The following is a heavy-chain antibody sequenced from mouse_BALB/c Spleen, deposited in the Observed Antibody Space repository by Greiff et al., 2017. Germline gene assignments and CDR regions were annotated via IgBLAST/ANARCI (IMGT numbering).Heavy chain of an antibody. CDR2: ISSGSSTI. CDR3: AREGRGAMDY. Sequence: DVKLVESGGGLVQPGGSRKLSCAASGFTFSSFGMHWVRQAPEKGLEWVAYISSGSSTIYYADTVKGRFTISRDNPKNTLFLQMTSLRSEDTAMYYCAREGRGAMDYWGQGTSVTVSS. J-gene: IGHJ4*01. D-gene: IGHD3-1*01. V-gene: IGHV5-17*02. CDR1: GFTFSSFG.